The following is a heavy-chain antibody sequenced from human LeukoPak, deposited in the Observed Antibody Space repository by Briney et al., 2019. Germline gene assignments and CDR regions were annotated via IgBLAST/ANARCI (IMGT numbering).Heavy chain of an antibody. J-gene: IGHJ5*02. CDR1: GGTFSSYA. V-gene: IGHV1-69*06. Sequence: SVKVSCKASGGTFSSYAISWVRQAPGQGLEWMGRIIPIFGTANYAQKSQGRVTITADKSTSTAYMELSSLRSEDTAVYYCALSAIVVVPAAMRNWFDPWGQGTLVTVSS. D-gene: IGHD2-2*01. CDR3: ALSAIVVVPAAMRNWFDP. CDR2: IIPIFGTA.